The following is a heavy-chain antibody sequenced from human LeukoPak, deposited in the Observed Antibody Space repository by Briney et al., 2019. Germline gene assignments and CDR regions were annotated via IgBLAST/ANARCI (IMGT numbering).Heavy chain of an antibody. Sequence: SVKVSCKASGGTFSSYAISWVRQAPGQGLEWMGRIIPILGIANYAQKFQGRVTITADKSTSTAYMELSSLRSEDTAVYYCARICGVDCSRPFDYWGQGTLVTVSS. CDR1: GGTFSSYA. V-gene: IGHV1-69*04. CDR3: ARICGVDCSRPFDY. J-gene: IGHJ4*02. D-gene: IGHD2-21*02. CDR2: IIPILGIA.